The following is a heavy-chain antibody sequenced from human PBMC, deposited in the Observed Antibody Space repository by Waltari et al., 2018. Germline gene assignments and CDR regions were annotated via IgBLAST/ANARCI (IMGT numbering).Heavy chain of an antibody. D-gene: IGHD3-22*01. CDR3: AKDISSGYYSDY. CDR1: GFTFSNYG. CDR2: TQYDGDNK. J-gene: IGHJ4*02. Sequence: QVQLVESGGGVVQPGESLRLSCVASGFTFSNYGMHWVRQAPGKGLEWVAFTQYDGDNKYYADSVKGRFTISRDNSKSTLYLQMNSLIVEDTAVYYCAKDISSGYYSDYWGQGTLVTVSS. V-gene: IGHV3-30*02.